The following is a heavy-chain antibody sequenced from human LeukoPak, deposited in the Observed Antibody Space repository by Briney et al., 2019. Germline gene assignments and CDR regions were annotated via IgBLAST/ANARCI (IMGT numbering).Heavy chain of an antibody. Sequence: GGSLRLSCAASGFTFSSYAMHWVRQAPGKGLEWVAVISYDGSNKYYADSVKGRFAISRDNSKNTLYLQMNSLRAEDTAVYYCARGNPYYYDSSGHDYWGQGTLVTVSS. D-gene: IGHD3-22*01. J-gene: IGHJ4*02. CDR3: ARGNPYYYDSSGHDY. V-gene: IGHV3-30*09. CDR1: GFTFSSYA. CDR2: ISYDGSNK.